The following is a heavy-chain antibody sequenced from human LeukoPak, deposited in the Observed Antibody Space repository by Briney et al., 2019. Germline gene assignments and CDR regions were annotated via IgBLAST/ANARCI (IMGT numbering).Heavy chain of an antibody. CDR1: GYTFTSYD. CDR2: MNPNSGNT. Sequence: GASVKVSCKASGYTFTSYDINWGRQATGQGLEWMGWMNPNSGNTGYAQKFQGRVTITRNTSISTAYMELSRLRSEDTAVYYCARVGVIGSPYYYYMDVWGKGTTVTVSS. CDR3: ARVGVIGSPYYYYMDV. D-gene: IGHD3-22*01. J-gene: IGHJ6*03. V-gene: IGHV1-8*03.